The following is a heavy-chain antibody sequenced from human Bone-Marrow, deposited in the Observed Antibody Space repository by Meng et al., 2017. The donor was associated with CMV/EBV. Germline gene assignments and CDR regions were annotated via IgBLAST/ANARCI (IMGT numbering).Heavy chain of an antibody. J-gene: IGHJ4*02. Sequence: SETLSLTCTASGGSISSYYWSWIRQPPGKGLEWFGYIYYSGSTNYNPSLKSRVTISADTSKNQFSLNLSSVTAADTALYYCSRWGGFLEWFFDYWGQGTLVTVSS. V-gene: IGHV4-59*01. CDR3: SRWGGFLEWFFDY. D-gene: IGHD3-3*01. CDR1: GGSISSYY. CDR2: IYYSGST.